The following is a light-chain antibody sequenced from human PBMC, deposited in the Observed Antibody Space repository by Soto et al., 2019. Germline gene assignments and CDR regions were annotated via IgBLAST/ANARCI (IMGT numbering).Light chain of an antibody. V-gene: IGKV3-20*01. CDR1: QSISRY. J-gene: IGKJ1*01. CDR3: QQYGSSLT. CDR2: GAS. Sequence: EIVLTQSPGTLSLSPGERATLSCRASQSISRYLAWYQQKPGQGPRLLIYGASTRASGIPDRFSGSGSGTDFTLTISRLEPEDFGVYYCQQYGSSLTFGQGTKVDIK.